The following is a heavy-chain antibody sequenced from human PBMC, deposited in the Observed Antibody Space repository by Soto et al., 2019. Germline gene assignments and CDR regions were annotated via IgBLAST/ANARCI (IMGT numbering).Heavy chain of an antibody. CDR1: GYTFTNFG. D-gene: IGHD3-16*01. V-gene: IGHV1-18*01. CDR3: AGWGTPIDY. CDR2: ISAYNGNT. J-gene: IGHJ4*02. Sequence: QVQLVQSGAEVKKPGASVKVSCKASGYTFTNFGISWVRQAPGQGLEWMGWISAYNGNTNYAQNFQGRVTMTTDTTTSKAYRELRSLRSADTAVYYCAGWGTPIDYWGQGTLVTVSS.